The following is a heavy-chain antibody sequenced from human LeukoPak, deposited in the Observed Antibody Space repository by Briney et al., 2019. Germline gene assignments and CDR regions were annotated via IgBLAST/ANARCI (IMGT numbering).Heavy chain of an antibody. CDR1: GGSISSSSYY. CDR3: ARGYSYGSPFGY. CDR2: IYYSGST. V-gene: IGHV4-39*01. Sequence: SETLSLTCTVSGGSISSSSYYWGWIRQPPGKGLEWIGSIYYSGSTYYNPSLKSRVTISVDTSKNQFSLKLSPVTAADTAVYHCARGYSYGSPFGYWGQGTLVTVSS. J-gene: IGHJ4*02. D-gene: IGHD5-18*01.